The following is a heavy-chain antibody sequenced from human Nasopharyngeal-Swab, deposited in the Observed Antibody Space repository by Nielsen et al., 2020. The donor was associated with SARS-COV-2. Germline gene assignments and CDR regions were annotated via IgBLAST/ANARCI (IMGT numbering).Heavy chain of an antibody. J-gene: IGHJ2*01. V-gene: IGHV3-73*01. D-gene: IGHD4-17*01. Sequence: GESLKISCAASGFTFSGSAMHWVRQASGKGLEWVGRMRSKANNYATAYAASVRGRFTISRDDSKNTAYLQMDSLKTEDTAVYYCSTTVDYGDCRWYFDLWGRGTLVTVSS. CDR1: GFTFSGSA. CDR3: STTVDYGDCRWYFDL. CDR2: MRSKANNYAT.